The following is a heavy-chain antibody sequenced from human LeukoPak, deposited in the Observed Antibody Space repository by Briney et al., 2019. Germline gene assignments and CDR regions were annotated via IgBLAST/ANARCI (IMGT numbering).Heavy chain of an antibody. CDR1: GFTFSSYG. V-gene: IGHV3-30*03. Sequence: PGRSLRLSCAASGFTFSSYGMHWVRQAPGKGLEWVAVISYDGSNKYYADSVKGRFTIPRDNSKNTLYLQMNSLRAEDTAVYYCARSISGLGDWGQGTLVTVSS. D-gene: IGHD3-16*01. CDR3: ARSISGLGD. CDR2: ISYDGSNK. J-gene: IGHJ4*02.